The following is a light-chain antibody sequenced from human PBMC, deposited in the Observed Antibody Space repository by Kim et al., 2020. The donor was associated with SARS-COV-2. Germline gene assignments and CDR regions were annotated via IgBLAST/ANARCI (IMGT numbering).Light chain of an antibody. V-gene: IGKV1-39*01. J-gene: IGKJ2*01. CDR2: AAS. CDR3: QQSYSTRSYT. CDR1: QSISSY. Sequence: ASVGDRVTITCRASQSISSYLNWDQQKPGKAPKLLIYAASSLQSGVPSRFSGSGSGTDFTLTISSLQPEDFATYYCQQSYSTRSYTFGQGTKLEIK.